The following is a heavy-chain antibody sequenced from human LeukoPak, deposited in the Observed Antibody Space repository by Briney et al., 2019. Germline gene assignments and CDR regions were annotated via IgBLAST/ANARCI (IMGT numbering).Heavy chain of an antibody. D-gene: IGHD1-26*01. V-gene: IGHV4-59*08. CDR2: IYYSGST. CDR3: ARQKVVGATSRLDY. Sequence: PSETLSLTCTVSGGSISSCYWSWIRQPPGKGLEWIGYIYYSGSTNYNPSLKSRVTISVDTSKNQFSLKLSSVTAADTAVYYCARQKVVGATSRLDYWGQGTLVTVSS. CDR1: GGSISSCY. J-gene: IGHJ4*02.